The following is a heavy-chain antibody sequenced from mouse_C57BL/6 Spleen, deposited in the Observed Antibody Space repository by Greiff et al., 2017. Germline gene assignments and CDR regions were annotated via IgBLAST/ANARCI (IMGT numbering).Heavy chain of an antibody. J-gene: IGHJ4*01. D-gene: IGHD2-4*01. CDR1: GYTFTSYW. Sequence: QVQLQQPGAELVMPGASVKLSCKASGYTFTSYWMHWVKQRPGQGLEWIGEIDPSDSYTNYNPKFQGKSTLTVDKSSSTAYMQLSSLTSEDAAVYYCARWGDYDDAMDYWGQGTSVTVSS. CDR3: ARWGDYDDAMDY. V-gene: IGHV1-69*01. CDR2: IDPSDSYT.